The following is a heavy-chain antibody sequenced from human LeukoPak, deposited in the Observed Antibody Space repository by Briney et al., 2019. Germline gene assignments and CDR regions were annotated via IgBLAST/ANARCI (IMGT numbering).Heavy chain of an antibody. Sequence: PSETLSLTCGVYGGSFSGDYWSWIRQPPGKGLEWIGEINHSGGTNYNPSLKSRVTISVDRSRNKFSLKLSSVTAADTAVYFCARGRTTGYSSALDYWGQGTLVTVSS. CDR1: GGSFSGDY. V-gene: IGHV4-34*01. J-gene: IGHJ4*02. CDR2: INHSGGT. D-gene: IGHD6-25*01. CDR3: ARGRTTGYSSALDY.